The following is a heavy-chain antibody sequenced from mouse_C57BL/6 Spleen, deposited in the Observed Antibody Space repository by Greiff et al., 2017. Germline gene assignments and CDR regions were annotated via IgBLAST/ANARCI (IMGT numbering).Heavy chain of an antibody. CDR2: IRNKANGYTT. CDR3: ARSHYSTSYAMDY. Sequence: DVKLVESGGGLVQPGGSLSLSCAASGFTFTDYYMSWVRPPPGKALEWLGFIRNKANGYTTEYSASVKGRFTISRDNSQSILYLQMNALRAEDSATYYCARSHYSTSYAMDYWGQGTSVTVSS. CDR1: GFTFTDYY. D-gene: IGHD2-5*01. J-gene: IGHJ4*01. V-gene: IGHV7-3*01.